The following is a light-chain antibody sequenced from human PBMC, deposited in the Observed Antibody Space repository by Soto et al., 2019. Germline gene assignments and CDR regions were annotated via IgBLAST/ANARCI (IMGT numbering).Light chain of an antibody. CDR3: QHYGSLVLT. CDR2: GAS. J-gene: IGKJ4*01. CDR1: QSVSSTY. V-gene: IGKV3-20*01. Sequence: EIVLTQFPGTLSLSPGERATLSCRASQSVSSTYLAWYQQKPGQAPRLLIYGASSRATGIPDRFSGSGSGTDFTLTISRLEPEDFAVYYCQHYGSLVLTFGGGTKVVIK.